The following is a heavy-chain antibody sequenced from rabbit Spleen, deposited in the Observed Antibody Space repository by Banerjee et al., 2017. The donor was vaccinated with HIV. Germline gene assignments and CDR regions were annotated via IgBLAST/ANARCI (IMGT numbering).Heavy chain of an antibody. V-gene: IGHV1S45*01. CDR2: IYAGSSGNT. D-gene: IGHD1-1*01. Sequence: QQQLEESGGGLVKPGGTLTLTCKASGIDFSSYYYMCWVRQPPGKGLEWIACIYAGSSGNTYSAIWAKGRFTISKTSSTTVTLQMTSLTAADTATYFCARDTSTSFSTYGMDLWGPGTLVTVS. J-gene: IGHJ6*01. CDR3: ARDTSTSFSTYGMDL. CDR1: GIDFSSYYY.